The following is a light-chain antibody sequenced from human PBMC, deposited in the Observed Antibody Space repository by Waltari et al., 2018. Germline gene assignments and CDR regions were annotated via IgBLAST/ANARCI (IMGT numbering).Light chain of an antibody. V-gene: IGLV3-21*02. CDR2: DDS. J-gene: IGLJ3*02. CDR3: QVWDSSSDHWV. Sequence: SYVVTQPPSVSVAPGQTARITCGGNNIGSKSVHWYQQKPGKAPVLVVYDDSDRPSGIPERFSGSNSGNTATLTISRVEAGDEADYFCQVWDSSSDHWVFGGGTKLSVL. CDR1: NIGSKS.